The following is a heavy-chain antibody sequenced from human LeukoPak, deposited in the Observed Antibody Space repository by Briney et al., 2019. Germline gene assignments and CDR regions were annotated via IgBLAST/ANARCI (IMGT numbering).Heavy chain of an antibody. CDR1: GYTFTSYY. CDR3: AKDRLNIAALWIAFDI. D-gene: IGHD6-13*01. Sequence: ASVKVSCKASGYTFTSYYMHWVRQAPGQGLEWMGIINPSGGSTSYAQKFQGRVTMTRDMSTSTVYMELSSLRSEDTAVYYCAKDRLNIAALWIAFDIWGQGTMVTVSS. CDR2: INPSGGST. V-gene: IGHV1-46*01. J-gene: IGHJ3*02.